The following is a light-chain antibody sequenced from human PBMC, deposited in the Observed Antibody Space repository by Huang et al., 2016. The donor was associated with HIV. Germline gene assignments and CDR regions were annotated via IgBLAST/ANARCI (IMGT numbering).Light chain of an antibody. Sequence: EIVLTQSPATLSLSPGERATLSCRASQSVRSYLAWYQQKPGQAPRLLIYDASNRATGIPARFSSSGSGTDFTLTISSLEPEDFAVYYCQQRTNWPTWTFGQGTKVEIK. J-gene: IGKJ1*01. CDR1: QSVRSY. CDR3: QQRTNWPTWT. CDR2: DAS. V-gene: IGKV3-11*01.